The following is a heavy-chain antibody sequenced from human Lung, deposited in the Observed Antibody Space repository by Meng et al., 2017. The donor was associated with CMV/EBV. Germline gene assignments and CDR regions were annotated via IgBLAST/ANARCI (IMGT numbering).Heavy chain of an antibody. V-gene: IGHV1-8*01. Sequence: ASVXVSXKASGYTFTSYNINWVRQATGQGLEWMGWMNPNSGNTGSAQRFQGRVTLTRNTSISTAYMELSSLRSEDTAVYYCAREIAAAGPYYYYYALDVWGQGATVTVSS. CDR1: GYTFTSYN. CDR2: MNPNSGNT. J-gene: IGHJ6*02. CDR3: AREIAAAGPYYYYYALDV. D-gene: IGHD6-13*01.